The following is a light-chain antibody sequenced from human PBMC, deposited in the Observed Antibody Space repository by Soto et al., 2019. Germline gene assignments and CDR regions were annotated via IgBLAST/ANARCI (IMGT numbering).Light chain of an antibody. J-gene: IGKJ2*01. Sequence: DIQMTQSPSSLFASLGERVTITCRASQSVRTYLIWYQRKPGKPPKVLIYGASALQSGVPSRFSGSGSGTDFTLTVSSLQPEDFATYYCQQSFTIPYTFGQGTKLEIK. CDR1: QSVRTY. CDR2: GAS. V-gene: IGKV1-39*01. CDR3: QQSFTIPYT.